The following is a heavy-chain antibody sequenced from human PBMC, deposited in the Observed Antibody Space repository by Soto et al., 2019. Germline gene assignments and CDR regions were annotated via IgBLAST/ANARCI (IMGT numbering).Heavy chain of an antibody. V-gene: IGHV3-33*01. D-gene: IGHD3-10*01. CDR2: IWYDGSNK. J-gene: IGHJ4*02. CDR1: GFTFSSYG. Sequence: PGGSLRLSCAASGFTFSSYGMHWVRQAPGKGLEWVAVIWYDGSNKYYADSVKGRFTISRDNSKNTLYLQMNSQRAEDTAVYYCARGHYASGSYYPVDYWGQGTLVTVSS. CDR3: ARGHYASGSYYPVDY.